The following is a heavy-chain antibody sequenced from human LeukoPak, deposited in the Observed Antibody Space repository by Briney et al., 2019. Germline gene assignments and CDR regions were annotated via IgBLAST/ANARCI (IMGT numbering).Heavy chain of an antibody. V-gene: IGHV3-74*01. CDR3: ARVCSSGWLGMDV. CDR1: GFTFNSYW. J-gene: IGHJ6*02. Sequence: PGGSLRLSCAASGFTFNSYWMHWVRQAPGKGLVWVSRINNDGSNTIYADSVKGRFAISRDNAKNSLYLQMNSLRAEDTAVYYCARVCSSGWLGMDVWGQGTTVTVSS. CDR2: INNDGSNT. D-gene: IGHD6-19*01.